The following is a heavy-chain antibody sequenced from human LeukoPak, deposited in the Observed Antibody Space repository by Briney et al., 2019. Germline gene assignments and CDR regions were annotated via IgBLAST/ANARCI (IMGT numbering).Heavy chain of an antibody. J-gene: IGHJ4*02. CDR1: GFNFGDYY. Sequence: GGSLRLSCVASGFNFGDYYMSWVRQAPGRGLEWVSVISGSGDSTYYADSVEGRCTISRDNSKDALYLQMNSLRAEDTAVYYCARVGYSGYDYDYWGQGTLVTVSS. D-gene: IGHD5-12*01. CDR3: ARVGYSGYDYDY. CDR2: ISGSGDST. V-gene: IGHV3-23*01.